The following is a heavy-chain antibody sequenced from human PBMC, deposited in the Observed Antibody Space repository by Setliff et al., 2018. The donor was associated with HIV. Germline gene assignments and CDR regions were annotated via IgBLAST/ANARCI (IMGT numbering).Heavy chain of an antibody. J-gene: IGHJ4*02. V-gene: IGHV3-30*04. CDR3: ARFRLYHYSNKVDY. CDR1: GFTFGDYA. D-gene: IGHD4-4*01. CDR2: VSYDGSKT. Sequence: GGSLRLSCRASGFTFGDYALHCVRQAPGKGLEWVAAVSYDGSKTYYADSVKGRCTLSRDNAKHSLYLQMNSLRAEDTAVYYCARFRLYHYSNKVDYWGQGTLVTVSS.